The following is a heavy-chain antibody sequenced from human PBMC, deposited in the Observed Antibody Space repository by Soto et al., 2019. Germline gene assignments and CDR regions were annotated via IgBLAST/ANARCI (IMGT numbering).Heavy chain of an antibody. Sequence: EVQLLESGGGLVQPGGSLRLSCAASGFTFSSYAMRWVRQAPGKGLEWVSSISASGGYTYYADSVKGRFTISRDNSKNTLYLQMNSLRAEDTAVYYCAKVQLGYGSGNTGATDIWGQGTMVTVSS. CDR3: AKVQLGYGSGNTGATDI. J-gene: IGHJ3*02. V-gene: IGHV3-23*01. CDR2: ISASGGYT. CDR1: GFTFSSYA. D-gene: IGHD3-10*01.